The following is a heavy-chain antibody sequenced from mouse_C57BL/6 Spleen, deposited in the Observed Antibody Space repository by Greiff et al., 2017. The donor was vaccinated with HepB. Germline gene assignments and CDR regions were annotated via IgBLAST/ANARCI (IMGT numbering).Heavy chain of an antibody. CDR1: GYAFTNYL. V-gene: IGHV1-54*01. CDR3: ARSPNYYGSSPYAMDY. CDR2: INPGSGGT. J-gene: IGHJ4*01. Sequence: QVQLQQSGAELVRPGPSVKVSCKASGYAFTNYLIEWVKQRPGQGLEWIGVINPGSGGTNYNEKFKGKATLTADKSSSTAYMQLSSLTSEDSAVYFCARSPNYYGSSPYAMDYWGQGTSVTVSS. D-gene: IGHD1-1*01.